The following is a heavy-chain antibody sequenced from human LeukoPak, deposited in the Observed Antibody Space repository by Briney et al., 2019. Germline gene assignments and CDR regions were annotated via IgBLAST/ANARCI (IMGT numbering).Heavy chain of an antibody. Sequence: ASVKVSCKASGYTFTSYYMHWVRQAPGQGLEWMGIINPSGGSTSYAQKFQGRVTMTRDTSTSTVYMELSSLRSDDTAVYYCARGYYWNGGGFHFDSWGQGTLVTVSS. CDR3: ARGYYWNGGGFHFDS. D-gene: IGHD1-1*01. CDR1: GYTFTSYY. CDR2: INPSGGST. J-gene: IGHJ4*02. V-gene: IGHV1-46*01.